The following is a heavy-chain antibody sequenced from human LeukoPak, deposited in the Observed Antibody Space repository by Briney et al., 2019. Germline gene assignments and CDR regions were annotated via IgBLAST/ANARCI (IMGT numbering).Heavy chain of an antibody. CDR1: GGSISSYY. CDR3: AGPSFDGNWFDP. V-gene: IGHV4-59*01. D-gene: IGHD5-24*01. J-gene: IGHJ5*02. Sequence: SETMSLTCTVSGGSISSYYWSWIRQPPGEGLEWIGYIYYSGSTNYNPSLKSRVTITVDTSKNQFSLKLSSVTAADTAVYYCAGPSFDGNWFDPWGQGTLVTVSS. CDR2: IYYSGST.